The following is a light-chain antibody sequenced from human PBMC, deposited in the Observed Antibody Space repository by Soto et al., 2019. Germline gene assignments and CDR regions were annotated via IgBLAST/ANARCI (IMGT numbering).Light chain of an antibody. J-gene: IGKJ1*01. CDR3: QQYGSSPRT. CDR2: DAS. CDR1: QSVSSY. V-gene: IGKV3-11*01. Sequence: EIVLTQSPATLSLSPGARATLSCRASQSVSSYLAWYQQKPGQAPRLLIYDASNRATGIPARFSGSASGTEFTLTISSLQSEDFTVYYCQQYGSSPRTFGQGTKVDIK.